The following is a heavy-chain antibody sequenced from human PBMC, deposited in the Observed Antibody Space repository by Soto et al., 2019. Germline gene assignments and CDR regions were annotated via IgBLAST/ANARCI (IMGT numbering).Heavy chain of an antibody. CDR2: INHSGNT. V-gene: IGHV4-34*01. CDR1: GGSFSGYF. J-gene: IGHJ5*02. D-gene: IGHD3-3*01. Sequence: PSETLSLTCAVYGGSFSGYFWTWIRQPPGKGLEWIGEINHSGNTNYSPSLKSRVTISLDTSKNQFSLKLSSVTAADTAVYYCARDWSGYYTGWFDPWGQGTLVTVSS. CDR3: ARDWSGYYTGWFDP.